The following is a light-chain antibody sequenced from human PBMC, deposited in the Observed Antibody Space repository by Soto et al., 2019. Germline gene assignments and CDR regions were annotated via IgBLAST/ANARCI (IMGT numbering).Light chain of an antibody. CDR1: TSDIGGYNY. V-gene: IGLV2-8*01. CDR3: SSHRGNSPYV. J-gene: IGLJ1*01. Sequence: QSVLTQPPSASGSPGQSVAISCTGTTSDIGGYNYVSWYQQHPGKAPKLMIYEVNKRPSGLPDRYSGSKSGNTASLTVSGLHAEDEPHYYSSSHRGNSPYVFGTGTKLTVL. CDR2: EVN.